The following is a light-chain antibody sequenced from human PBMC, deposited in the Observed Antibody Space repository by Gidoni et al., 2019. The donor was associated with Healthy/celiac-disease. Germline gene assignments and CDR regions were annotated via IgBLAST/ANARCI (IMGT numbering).Light chain of an antibody. CDR1: QSLLHSNGYNY. J-gene: IGKJ3*01. CDR2: LGS. V-gene: IGKV2-28*01. CDR3: MQALQTPRT. Sequence: DIVMTQFPLSLPVTPGEPASISCRSSQSLLHSNGYNYLDWYLQKPGQSPQLLIYLGSNRASGVPDRFSGSGSGTDFTLKISKVEAEDVGVYYCMQALQTPRTFGPWTKVDIK.